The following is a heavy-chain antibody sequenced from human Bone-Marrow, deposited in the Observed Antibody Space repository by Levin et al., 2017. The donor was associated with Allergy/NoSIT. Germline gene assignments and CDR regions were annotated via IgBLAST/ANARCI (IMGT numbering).Heavy chain of an antibody. CDR2: ISASSAGT. J-gene: IGHJ4*02. Sequence: SCVASGFIFSNCPMSWVRQTPGKGLEWVSGISASSAGTYYRDSVKGRFTISRDNSKNTLHLQMNSLRAEDTAVYYCAKEPPIATSLTGHYFDFWGQGTLITVSS. CDR1: GFIFSNCP. V-gene: IGHV3-23*01. CDR3: AKEPPIATSLTGHYFDF. D-gene: IGHD6-13*01.